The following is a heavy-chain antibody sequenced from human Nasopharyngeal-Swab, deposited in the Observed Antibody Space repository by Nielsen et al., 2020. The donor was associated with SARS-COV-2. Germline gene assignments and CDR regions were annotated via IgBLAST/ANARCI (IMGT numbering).Heavy chain of an antibody. CDR1: SFTFSSHG. V-gene: IGHV3-30*18. Sequence: GESLKISCSASSFTFSSHGRHSVRQAPGKVLEWVAVISYDGSNKYYADSVKGRFTISRDNSKNTLYLQMNSLRAEDTAVYYCAKRPYSGSYYGYYYYGMDVWGQGTTVTVSS. J-gene: IGHJ6*02. CDR3: AKRPYSGSYYGYYYYGMDV. CDR2: ISYDGSNK. D-gene: IGHD1-26*01.